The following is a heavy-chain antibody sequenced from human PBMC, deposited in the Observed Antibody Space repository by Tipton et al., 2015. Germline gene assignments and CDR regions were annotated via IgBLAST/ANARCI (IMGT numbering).Heavy chain of an antibody. V-gene: IGHV4-4*02. D-gene: IGHD2-2*01. CDR2: IYHSGST. Sequence: GLVKPSETLSLTCAVSGGSISSSNWWSWVRQPPGKGLEWIGEIYHSGSTNYNPSLESRVTISVDKSKNQFSLKLSSVTAADTAVYYCARVNCISTSCYVGAWFDPWGQGTLVTVSS. CDR3: ARVNCISTSCYVGAWFDP. CDR1: GGSISSSNW. J-gene: IGHJ5*02.